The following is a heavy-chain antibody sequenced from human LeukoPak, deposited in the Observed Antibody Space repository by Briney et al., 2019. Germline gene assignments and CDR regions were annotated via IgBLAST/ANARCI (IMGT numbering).Heavy chain of an antibody. CDR2: IYSGGST. J-gene: IGHJ4*02. CDR3: ARSETELYYFDY. Sequence: GGSLRLSCAASGFTVSSNYMSWVRQAPGKGLEWVSVIYSGGSTYYADSVKGRFTISRDNSKNTLYLQMNSLRAEDTAVYYCARSETELYYFDYWGQGTLVTVSS. D-gene: IGHD3-10*01. CDR1: GFTVSSNY. V-gene: IGHV3-66*02.